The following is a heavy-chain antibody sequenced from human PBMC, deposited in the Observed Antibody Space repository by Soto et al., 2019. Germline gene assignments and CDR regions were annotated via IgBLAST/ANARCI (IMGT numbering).Heavy chain of an antibody. CDR2: ISPIFGTA. J-gene: IGHJ5*02. CDR1: GGTFSSYA. Sequence: QVQLVQSGAEVKKPGSSVKVSCKASGGTFSSYAISWVRQAPGQGLEWMGGISPIFGTANYAQKFQGRVTITADESTSTAYMELSSLRSEDTAVYYCARAWSYSPPGRRDWFDPWGQGTLVTVSS. CDR3: ARAWSYSPPGRRDWFDP. V-gene: IGHV1-69*01. D-gene: IGHD5-18*01.